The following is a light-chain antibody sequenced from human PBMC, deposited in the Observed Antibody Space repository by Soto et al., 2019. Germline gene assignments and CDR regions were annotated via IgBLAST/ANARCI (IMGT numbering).Light chain of an antibody. CDR3: QQYNSSSWT. J-gene: IGKJ1*01. CDR1: QSSSGW. CDR2: RAP. Sequence: DIQMTQSPSTLSASVGDTITITCRASQSSSGWLAWYQQKPGKAPRLLIYRAPTLESGVPSRFSGSGSGKEFTLTISSQKPDDFATYYCQQYNSSSWTLGQGTKVDIK. V-gene: IGKV1-5*03.